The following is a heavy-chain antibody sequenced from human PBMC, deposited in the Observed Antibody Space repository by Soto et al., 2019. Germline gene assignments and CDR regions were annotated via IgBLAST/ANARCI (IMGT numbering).Heavy chain of an antibody. CDR2: ISYDGSNK. J-gene: IGHJ6*02. Sequence: QVQLVESGGGVVQPGRSLRLSCAASGFTFSSYGMHWVRQAPGKGLEWVAVISYDGSNKYYADSVKGRFTISRDNSKNTRYLQMNSLRAEDTAVYYCAKDLGDFEPTYYYYGMDVWGQGTTVTVSS. CDR3: AKDLGDFEPTYYYYGMDV. CDR1: GFTFSSYG. V-gene: IGHV3-30*18. D-gene: IGHD3-9*01.